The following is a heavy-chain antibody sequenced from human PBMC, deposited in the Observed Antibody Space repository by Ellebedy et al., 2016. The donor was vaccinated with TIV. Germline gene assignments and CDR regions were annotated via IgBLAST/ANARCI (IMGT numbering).Heavy chain of an antibody. D-gene: IGHD5-12*01. CDR1: GGSISSSSYY. CDR3: ARGYSGYDG. Sequence: SETLSLTCTVSGGSISSSSYYWGWIRQPPGKGLEWIGEINHSGSTNYNPSLKSRVTISVDTSKNQFSLKLSSVTAADTAVYYCARGYSGYDGWGQGTLVTVSS. V-gene: IGHV4-39*07. CDR2: INHSGST. J-gene: IGHJ4*02.